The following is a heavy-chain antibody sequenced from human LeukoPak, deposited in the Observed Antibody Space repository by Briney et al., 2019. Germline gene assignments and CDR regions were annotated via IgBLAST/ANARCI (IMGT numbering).Heavy chain of an antibody. CDR1: GFTFSSYW. J-gene: IGHJ4*02. V-gene: IGHV3-7*01. CDR2: IKQDGSEK. D-gene: IGHD3-10*01. CDR3: ARDQLAVGNVLLWPISSGT. Sequence: GGSLRLSCAASGFTFSSYWMSWVRQAPGKGLEWVANIKQDGSEKYYVDSVKGRFTISRDNAKNSLYLQMSSLRAEDTAVYYCARDQLAVGNVLLWPISSGTWGQGTLVTVSS.